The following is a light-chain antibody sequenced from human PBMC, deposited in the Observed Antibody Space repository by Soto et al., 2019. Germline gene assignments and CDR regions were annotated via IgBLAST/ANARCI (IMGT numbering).Light chain of an antibody. Sequence: QSALTQPASVSGSPGPSITISCTGTASDVGTNNYVSWYHQYPGRAPQLIIYEVSQRPSGISDRFFGSKSGDTASLTISGLQAEDEADYYCSPHTTSYTVDVFGTGTTLTVL. CDR2: EVS. CDR1: ASDVGTNNY. J-gene: IGLJ1*01. CDR3: SPHTTSYTVDV. V-gene: IGLV2-14*01.